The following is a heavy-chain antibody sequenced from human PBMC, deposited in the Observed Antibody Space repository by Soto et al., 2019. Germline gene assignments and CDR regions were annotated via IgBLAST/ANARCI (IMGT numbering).Heavy chain of an antibody. Sequence: GGSLRLSCAASGFTFSSYAMSWVRQAPGKGLEWVSAISGSGGSTYYADSVKGRFTISRDNSKNTLYLQMNSLRAEDTAVYYCAKAMVRGVRTPHDYWGQGTLVTVSS. D-gene: IGHD3-10*01. CDR3: AKAMVRGVRTPHDY. V-gene: IGHV3-23*01. CDR2: ISGSGGST. J-gene: IGHJ4*02. CDR1: GFTFSSYA.